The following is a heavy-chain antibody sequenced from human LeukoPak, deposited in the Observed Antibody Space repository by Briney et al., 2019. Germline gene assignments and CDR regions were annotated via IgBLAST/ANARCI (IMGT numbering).Heavy chain of an antibody. CDR3: ARDVVAAVGRGAEAFTFDP. V-gene: IGHV4-30-4*01. Sequence: ASETLSLTCTVSGGSISSGDYYWSWIRQPPGKGLEWIGYIYYSGSTYYNPSLKSRVTISVDTSKNQFSLKLSSVTAADTAVYYCARDVVAAVGRGAEAFTFDPWGQGTLVTVSS. CDR2: IYYSGST. J-gene: IGHJ5*02. CDR1: GGSISSGDYY. D-gene: IGHD6-13*01.